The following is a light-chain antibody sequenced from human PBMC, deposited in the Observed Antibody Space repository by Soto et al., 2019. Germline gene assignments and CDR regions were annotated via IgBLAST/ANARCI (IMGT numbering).Light chain of an antibody. Sequence: DIQMTQSPSSLSASVGDRVTITCRASQSISRYLNWYQQKPGKAPNLLIYVASSLQSEVPSRFSGSGSGTDFTLTITSLLPEDFAVYSCQHYNDLPLTFGGGTKVEIK. CDR2: VAS. V-gene: IGKV1-39*01. J-gene: IGKJ4*01. CDR1: QSISRY. CDR3: QHYNDLPLT.